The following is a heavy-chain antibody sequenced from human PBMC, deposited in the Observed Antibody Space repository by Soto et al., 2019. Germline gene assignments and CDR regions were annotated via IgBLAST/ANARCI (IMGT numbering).Heavy chain of an antibody. V-gene: IGHV3-30*18. D-gene: IGHD6-19*01. Sequence: GGSLRLSCASSGFTFSSYGMHWVRQAPGKGLEWVAVISYDGSNKYYADSVKGRLTIPRDNSKNTLYLQMISLRAEATAVYDCTKNEGSGWSRNYDVNYWCQGT. J-gene: IGHJ4*02. CDR1: GFTFSSYG. CDR3: TKNEGSGWSRNYDVNY. CDR2: ISYDGSNK.